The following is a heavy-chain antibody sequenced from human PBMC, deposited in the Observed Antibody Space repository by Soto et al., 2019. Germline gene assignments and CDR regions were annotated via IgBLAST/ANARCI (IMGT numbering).Heavy chain of an antibody. CDR2: IYYSGST. CDR3: ARDRNYGEYYFDY. D-gene: IGHD1-7*01. V-gene: IGHV4-31*03. J-gene: IGHJ4*02. CDR1: GGSISSGGYY. Sequence: SETLSLTCTVSGGSISSGGYYWSWIRQHPGKGLEWIGYIYYSGSTYYNPSLKSRVTISVDTSKNQFSLKLSSVTAADTAVYYCARDRNYGEYYFDYWGQGTLVTVSS.